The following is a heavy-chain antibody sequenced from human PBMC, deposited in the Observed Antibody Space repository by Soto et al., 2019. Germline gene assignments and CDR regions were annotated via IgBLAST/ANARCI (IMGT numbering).Heavy chain of an antibody. D-gene: IGHD5-12*01. CDR2: ISSSSSYI. J-gene: IGHJ3*01. CDR1: GFTFSSYS. CDR3: ARASMGGYVIAFDF. Sequence: EVQLVESGGGLVKPGGSLRLSCAASGFTFSSYSMNWVRQAPGKGLEWVSSISSSSSYIYYADSVKGRCTISRDNAKNSLYLQMNSLRAEDTGGYYCARASMGGYVIAFDFWGHGTMVNVSA. V-gene: IGHV3-21*01.